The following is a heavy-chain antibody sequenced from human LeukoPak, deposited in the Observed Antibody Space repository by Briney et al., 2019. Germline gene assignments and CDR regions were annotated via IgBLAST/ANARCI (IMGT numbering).Heavy chain of an antibody. CDR2: ISGHAGNT. J-gene: IGHJ4*02. CDR1: GYTFTAYG. Sequence: GASVKVSCKTSGYTFTAYGITWVRQAPGQGLEWMGWISGHAGNTDYSQKFQGRVTLTTDTSTSTAYMELTTLRSDDTAVYYCARSRRSGSTSCYWFFFFDYWGQGTSVTVSS. V-gene: IGHV1-18*01. D-gene: IGHD2-2*01. CDR3: ARSRRSGSTSCYWFFFFDY.